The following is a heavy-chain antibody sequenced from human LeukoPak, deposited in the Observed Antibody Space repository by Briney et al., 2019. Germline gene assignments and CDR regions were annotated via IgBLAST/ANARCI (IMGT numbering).Heavy chain of an antibody. CDR2: MNPNSGNT. CDR3: ARDRVAGTLNDAFDI. J-gene: IGHJ3*02. V-gene: IGHV1-8*01. Sequence: ASVKVSCKASGYTFTSYDINWVRQATGQGLEWMGWMNPNSGNTGYAQKFQGWVTMTRDTSISTAYMELSRLRSDDTAVYYCARDRVAGTLNDAFDIWGQGTMVTVSS. CDR1: GYTFTSYD. D-gene: IGHD6-19*01.